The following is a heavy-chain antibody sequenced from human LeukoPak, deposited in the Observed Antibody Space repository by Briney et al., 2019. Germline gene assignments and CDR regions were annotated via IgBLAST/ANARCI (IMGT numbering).Heavy chain of an antibody. J-gene: IGHJ4*02. CDR3: AKDYYGSGSYYNEAYDY. Sequence: GGSLRLSCAASGFTFSSYAMSWVRQAPGKGLEWVSAISGGGGSTYYADSVKGRFTISRDNSKNTLYLQMNSLRAEDTAVYYCAKDYYGSGSYYNEAYDYWGQGTLVTVSS. CDR1: GFTFSSYA. V-gene: IGHV3-23*01. D-gene: IGHD3-10*01. CDR2: ISGGGGST.